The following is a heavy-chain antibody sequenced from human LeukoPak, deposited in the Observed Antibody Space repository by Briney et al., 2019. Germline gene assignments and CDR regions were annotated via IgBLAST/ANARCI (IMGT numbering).Heavy chain of an antibody. CDR1: GGSISSGVYY. Sequence: PSQTLSLTCTVSGGSISSGVYYWSWIRQPPGKGLECIGFVSFRGSAYYNPSLKSRVTISVDTSKSEFSLRLSSVTAADTAVYYCATMGASVTAGYYFDFWDQGTLVTVSS. J-gene: IGHJ4*02. CDR3: ATMGASVTAGYYFDF. V-gene: IGHV4-30-4*08. CDR2: VSFRGSA. D-gene: IGHD2-21*02.